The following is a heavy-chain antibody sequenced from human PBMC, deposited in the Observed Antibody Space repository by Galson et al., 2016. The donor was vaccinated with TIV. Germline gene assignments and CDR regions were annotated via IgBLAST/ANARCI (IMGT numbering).Heavy chain of an antibody. V-gene: IGHV1-69*02. CDR1: GGTFSSFT. J-gene: IGHJ6*03. CDR3: ASDHEGDSWSGSYRVGYYNFMDV. CDR2: IIPILGIA. D-gene: IGHD3-3*01. Sequence: SVKVSCKASGGTFSSFTISWVRQAPGQGLEWMGRIIPILGIAHYAQKFQGRLSIIADKSTSTAYMEMSSLRSEDTAVYYCASDHEGDSWSGSYRVGYYNFMDVWGIGTTVTVSS.